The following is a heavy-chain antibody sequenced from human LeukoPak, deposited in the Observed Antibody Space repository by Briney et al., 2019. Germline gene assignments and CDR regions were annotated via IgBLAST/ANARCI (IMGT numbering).Heavy chain of an antibody. V-gene: IGHV4-34*01. Sequence: PSETLSLTCAVYGGSFSDYNWSWLRQYPEKGLEWIGEINDSGRTHYNPSLKSRVTISVDTAKYQFSLSLSSLTAADTAVYYCARGLDLEGLDYWGQGTLVTVSS. CDR1: GGSFSDYN. CDR2: INDSGRT. CDR3: ARGLDLEGLDY. J-gene: IGHJ4*02. D-gene: IGHD1-1*01.